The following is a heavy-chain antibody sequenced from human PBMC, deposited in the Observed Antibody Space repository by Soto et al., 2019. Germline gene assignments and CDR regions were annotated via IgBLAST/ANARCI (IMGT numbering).Heavy chain of an antibody. CDR3: ARDLHGDPYY. V-gene: IGHV1-18*01. CDR2: SRAYNGNT. D-gene: IGHD4-17*01. J-gene: IGHJ4*02. Sequence: QVQLVQSGAEVKKPGASVKVSCKASGYTFISYGISWVRQAPGQGLEWLGGSRAYNGNTNYAPKHQGRVTMPTNTATSTAYMGLRSLRSDDTAVYYCARDLHGDPYYWGQGTLVTVSS. CDR1: GYTFISYG.